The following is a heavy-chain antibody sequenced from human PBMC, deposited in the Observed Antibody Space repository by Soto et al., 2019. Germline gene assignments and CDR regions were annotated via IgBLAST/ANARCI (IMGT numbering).Heavy chain of an antibody. Sequence: GGSLRLSCEASGFTFSRVSMNWARQVPGKGLEWVASISSASSETWYADSVKGRFIISRDNAQNSLFLQMNTLRPEDSAIYYCARVAYWGPGTQVTSPQ. CDR2: ISSASSET. V-gene: IGHV3-21*01. CDR3: ARVAY. J-gene: IGHJ4*02. CDR1: GFTFSRVS.